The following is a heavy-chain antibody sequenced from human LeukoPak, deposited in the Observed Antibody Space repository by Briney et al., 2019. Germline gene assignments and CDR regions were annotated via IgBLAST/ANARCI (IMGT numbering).Heavy chain of an antibody. CDR3: AKVDPEYSSSWYDDY. Sequence: GGSLRLSCAASGFTFSSYAMSWVRQAPGKGLEWASAISGSGGSTYYADSVKGRFTISRDNSKNTLYLQMNSLRAEDTAVYYCAKVDPEYSSSWYDDYWGQGTLVTVSS. V-gene: IGHV3-23*01. CDR1: GFTFSSYA. J-gene: IGHJ4*02. D-gene: IGHD6-13*01. CDR2: ISGSGGST.